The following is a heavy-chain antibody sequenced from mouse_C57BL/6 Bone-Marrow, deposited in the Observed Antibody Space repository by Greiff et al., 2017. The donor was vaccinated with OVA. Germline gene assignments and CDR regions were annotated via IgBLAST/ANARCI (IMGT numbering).Heavy chain of an antibody. Sequence: EVQLQQSGPELVKPGASVKMSCKASGYTFTHYNMHWVKQSHGKSLEWIGYINPNNGGTSYNQKFKGKATLTVNKSSSTAYMELRSLTSEDSAVYYCAREGILLPFDYWGQGTTLTVSS. CDR3: AREGILLPFDY. J-gene: IGHJ2*01. D-gene: IGHD1-1*01. CDR1: GYTFTHYN. CDR2: INPNNGGT. V-gene: IGHV1-22*01.